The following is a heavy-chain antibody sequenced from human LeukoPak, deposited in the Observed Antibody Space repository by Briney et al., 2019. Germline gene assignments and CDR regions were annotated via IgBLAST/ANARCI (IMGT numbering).Heavy chain of an antibody. CDR3: ARESYDSSGYQLLYNYYYLDV. Sequence: SETLSLTCAVYGGSFSGYYWSWIRKPPGNGLDWIGEINHSGSTNYNPSLKSRVTISVDTSKNQFSLKLSPVTAADTAVYYSARESYDSSGYQLLYNYYYLDVWGKGMTVTVSS. V-gene: IGHV4-34*01. J-gene: IGHJ6*03. CDR2: INHSGST. CDR1: GGSFSGYY. D-gene: IGHD3-22*01.